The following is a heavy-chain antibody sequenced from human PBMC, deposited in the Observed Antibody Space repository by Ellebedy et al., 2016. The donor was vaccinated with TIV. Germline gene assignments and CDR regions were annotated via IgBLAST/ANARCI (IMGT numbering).Heavy chain of an antibody. D-gene: IGHD5-18*01. CDR2: ISGSTSYI. CDR3: AFMWRYSYGLDY. V-gene: IGHV3-21*01. J-gene: IGHJ4*02. Sequence: GESLKISCAASGFTFSTYTVNWVRQPPGKGLEWISSISGSTSYIYYADSVKGRFTISRDNAKNTLYLQMNSLRAEDTAVYYCAFMWRYSYGLDYWGQGTLVTVSS. CDR1: GFTFSTYT.